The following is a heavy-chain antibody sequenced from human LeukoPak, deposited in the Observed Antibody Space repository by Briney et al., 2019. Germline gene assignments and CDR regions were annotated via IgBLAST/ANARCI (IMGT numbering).Heavy chain of an antibody. Sequence: ASVNVSCKASGYTFTVYYMHWVRQAPGQGLEWMGWINPNSGGTNYAQKFQGRVTMTRDTSISTAYMELSRLRSDDTAVYYCARTPPWGFYGMDVWGQGTTVTVSS. V-gene: IGHV1-2*02. CDR3: ARTPPWGFYGMDV. CDR2: INPNSGGT. D-gene: IGHD7-27*01. J-gene: IGHJ6*02. CDR1: GYTFTVYY.